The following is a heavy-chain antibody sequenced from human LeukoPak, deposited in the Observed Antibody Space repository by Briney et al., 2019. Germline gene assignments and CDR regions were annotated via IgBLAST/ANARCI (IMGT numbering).Heavy chain of an antibody. CDR3: ARALDGGPTS. J-gene: IGHJ4*02. CDR2: IYSGGST. D-gene: IGHD2-15*01. V-gene: IGHV3-66*01. CDR1: GFTVSSNY. Sequence: GGSLRLSCAAFGFTVSSNYMSWVRQAPGEGLEWVSVIYSGGSTYYADSVKGRLTISRDNSKNTLYLQMNSLRAEDTAVYYCARALDGGPTSWGQGTLVTVSS.